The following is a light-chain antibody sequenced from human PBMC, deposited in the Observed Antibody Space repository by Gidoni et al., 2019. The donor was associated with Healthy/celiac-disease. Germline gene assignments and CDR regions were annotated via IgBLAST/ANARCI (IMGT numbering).Light chain of an antibody. CDR3: LLSYSGARV. CDR2: DTS. J-gene: IGLJ3*02. CDR1: TGAVTSGHY. Sequence: QAVVTQELSLTVSTGGTVTPPCGPSTGAVTSGHYPYWFQQKPGPAPRTLIYDTSNNHSWTPARFSGSLLGGKAALTLSGAQPEDEAEYYCLLSYSGARVFGGGTKLTVL. V-gene: IGLV7-46*01.